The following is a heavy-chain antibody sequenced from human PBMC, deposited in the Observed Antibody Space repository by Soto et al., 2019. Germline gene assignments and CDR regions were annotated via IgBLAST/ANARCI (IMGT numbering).Heavy chain of an antibody. CDR2: ISGTGRST. D-gene: IGHD6-19*01. V-gene: IGHV3-23*01. J-gene: IGHJ4*02. Sequence: EVQLWESGGGLVQPGGSLRLSCEASGFTFINCAMSWVRQAPGKGLEWVSGISGTGRSTFYADSVEGRFTISRDNSKTTVYLQMNSLRAEDTAVYYCAKGNTSGWYFFDYWGQGTLVTVSS. CDR3: AKGNTSGWYFFDY. CDR1: GFTFINCA.